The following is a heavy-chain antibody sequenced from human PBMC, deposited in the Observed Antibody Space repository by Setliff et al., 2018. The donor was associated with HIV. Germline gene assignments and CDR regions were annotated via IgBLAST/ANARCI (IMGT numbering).Heavy chain of an antibody. CDR3: ARDHRSRGSPRFTSDV. V-gene: IGHV4-31*03. CDR2: IYFSGST. Sequence: PSETLSLTCSVSDDSLDSAPFYWAWIRQHPGPGPEWIGSIYFSGSTIYKQSLKSRIDISIDTSQRQFFLKLNSVTVADTAVYYCARDHRSRGSPRFTSDVWGQGTMVTVSS. D-gene: IGHD3-10*01. CDR1: DDSLDSAPFY. J-gene: IGHJ3*01.